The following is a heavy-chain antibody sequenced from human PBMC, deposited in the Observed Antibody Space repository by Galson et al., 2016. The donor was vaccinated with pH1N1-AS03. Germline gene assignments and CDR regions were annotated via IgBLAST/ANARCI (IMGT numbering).Heavy chain of an antibody. V-gene: IGHV4-39*07. CDR1: GASITRRSAG. D-gene: IGHD2/OR15-2a*01. Sequence: SETLSLTCNLSGASITRRSAGWGWIRHPPGNGLGWTRSICYSVTTYYNPSLKSRLTITVETSKNPFSLKLSSVTPADTAVYFCARDHCHSTGYYGSWGPGTSVTVSS. J-gene: IGHJ4*02. CDR3: ARDHCHSTGYYGS. CDR2: ICYSVTT.